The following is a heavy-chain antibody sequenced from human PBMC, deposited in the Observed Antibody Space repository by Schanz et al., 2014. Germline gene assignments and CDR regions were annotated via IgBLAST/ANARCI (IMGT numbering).Heavy chain of an antibody. CDR3: SKDKQGSRSDDS. D-gene: IGHD2-15*01. CDR2: ISGSGAST. V-gene: IGHV3-23*04. J-gene: IGHJ5*01. CDR1: GFRFDDYA. Sequence: EVQLVESGGGLVQPGRSLRLSCVASGFRFDDYAMHWVRQAPGKGLEWVSAISGSGASTYYADSVKGRFTISRDNSKNTLYLQMNSLRAEDTAVYYCSKDKQGSRSDDSWGQGTLVTVSS.